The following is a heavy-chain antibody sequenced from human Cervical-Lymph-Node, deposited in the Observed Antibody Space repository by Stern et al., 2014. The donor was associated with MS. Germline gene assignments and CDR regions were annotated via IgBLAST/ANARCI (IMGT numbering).Heavy chain of an antibody. CDR2: IFPADSDT. Sequence: EVQLVQSGSEVKKPGESLKISCKASRDSFTHSWIGWVRQMPGQGLEWMGIIFPADSDTKYSPSFEGQVTFSVDRSTSTAYLQWSSLKASDTAIYYCARHHGHSPTPFDSWGQGTRVTVSS. V-gene: IGHV5-51*01. J-gene: IGHJ4*02. CDR1: RDSFTHSW. CDR3: ARHHGHSPTPFDS. D-gene: IGHD5-24*01.